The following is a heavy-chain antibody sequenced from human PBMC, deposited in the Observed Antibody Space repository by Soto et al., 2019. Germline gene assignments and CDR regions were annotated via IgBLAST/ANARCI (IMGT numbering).Heavy chain of an antibody. V-gene: IGHV3-30*18. J-gene: IGHJ6*02. CDR1: GFTFSSYG. D-gene: IGHD2-15*01. CDR3: AKDFEHCSGGSCSGMDV. Sequence: GGSLRLSCAASGFTFSSYGMHWVRQAPGKGLEWVAVVSYDGSDKYYADSVKGRFTISRDNSKNTLYLQMDSLRAEDTAVYYCAKDFEHCSGGSCSGMDVWGQGTTVTVSS. CDR2: VSYDGSDK.